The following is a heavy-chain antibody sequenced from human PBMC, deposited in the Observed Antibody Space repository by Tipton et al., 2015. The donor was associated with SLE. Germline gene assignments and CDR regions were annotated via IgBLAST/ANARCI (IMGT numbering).Heavy chain of an antibody. CDR1: GGTINVMSNY. D-gene: IGHD3-10*01. J-gene: IGHJ4*02. Sequence: TLSLTCSVSGGTINVMSNYWGWIRQSPGKGLEWMGNIYYSGSTNYNPSVKSRVTISVDTSKNQFSLKLSSVTAADTAVYYCARDRGYGLLDYWGQGTLVTVSS. CDR3: ARDRGYGLLDY. CDR2: IYYSGST. V-gene: IGHV4-39*07.